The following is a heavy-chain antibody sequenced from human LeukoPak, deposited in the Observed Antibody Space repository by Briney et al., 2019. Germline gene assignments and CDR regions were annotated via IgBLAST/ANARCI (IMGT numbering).Heavy chain of an antibody. CDR2: IYPGDSDT. CDR1: GYSFTSYW. V-gene: IGHV5-51*01. D-gene: IGHD3-10*01. Sequence: ESLKISCKGSGYSFTSYWIGWVRQMPGKGLEWMGIIYPGDSDTRYSPSFQGQVTISADKSISTAYLQWSSLKASDTAMYYCARLPYYYGSGSFSYYFDYWGQGTLVTVSS. J-gene: IGHJ4*02. CDR3: ARLPYYYGSGSFSYYFDY.